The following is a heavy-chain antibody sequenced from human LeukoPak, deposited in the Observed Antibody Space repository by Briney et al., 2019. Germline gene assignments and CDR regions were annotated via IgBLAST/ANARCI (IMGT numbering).Heavy chain of an antibody. V-gene: IGHV3-30-3*01. Sequence: GGSRRLSCAASGFTFSIYAMDWVRQAPGKGLEWVALISYDGNNKYYADSVKGRFSISRDNSKNTLYLQMNSLRPEDTAIYYCARSYYDSTAYYLAEYFQHWGQGTLVTVSS. J-gene: IGHJ1*01. D-gene: IGHD3-22*01. CDR2: ISYDGNNK. CDR1: GFTFSIYA. CDR3: ARSYYDSTAYYLAEYFQH.